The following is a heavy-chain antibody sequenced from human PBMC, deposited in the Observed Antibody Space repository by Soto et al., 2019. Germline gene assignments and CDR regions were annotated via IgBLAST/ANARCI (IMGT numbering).Heavy chain of an antibody. D-gene: IGHD5-12*01. CDR2: IFSSGST. Sequence: LPETLSLTCTVSGGSINTFYWSWVRQPAGKGLEWIGRIFSSGSTSFNPSLESRVAMSVDTSKNHFSLNLSSVTAADMAVYYCAREGSYSAYNFAHGIQLWSFDFWGQGALVTGSS. CDR1: GGSINTFY. J-gene: IGHJ4*02. CDR3: AREGSYSAYNFAHGIQLWSFDF. V-gene: IGHV4-4*07.